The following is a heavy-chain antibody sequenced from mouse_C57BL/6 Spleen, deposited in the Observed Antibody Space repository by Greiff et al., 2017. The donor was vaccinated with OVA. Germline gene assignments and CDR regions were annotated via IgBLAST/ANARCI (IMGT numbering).Heavy chain of an antibody. V-gene: IGHV5-9*01. CDR3: ARHPIYYDYDGYAMDY. CDR1: GFTFSSYT. D-gene: IGHD2-4*01. Sequence: EVMLVESGGGLVKPGGSLKLSCAASGFTFSSYTMSWVRQTPEKRLEWVATISGGGGNTYYPDSVKGRFTISRDNAKNTLYLQMSSLRSEDTALYYCARHPIYYDYDGYAMDYWGQGTSVTVSS. CDR2: ISGGGGNT. J-gene: IGHJ4*01.